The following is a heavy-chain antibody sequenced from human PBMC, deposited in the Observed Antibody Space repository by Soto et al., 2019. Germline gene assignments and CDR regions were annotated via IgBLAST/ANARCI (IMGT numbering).Heavy chain of an antibody. Sequence: EVQLLESGGGFIHPGGSLRLSCAASGFSFSSFAMNWVRQAPGEGLEWVSLISGSADSTFYADSVKGRFTISRDNSKMTLYRQIKSLRAEDTALYYCAKTRGAMIYAISVYGMDVWCQGTTGTVSS. CDR3: AKTRGAMIYAISVYGMDV. J-gene: IGHJ6*02. V-gene: IGHV3-23*01. CDR1: GFSFSSFA. D-gene: IGHD2-8*01. CDR2: ISGSADST.